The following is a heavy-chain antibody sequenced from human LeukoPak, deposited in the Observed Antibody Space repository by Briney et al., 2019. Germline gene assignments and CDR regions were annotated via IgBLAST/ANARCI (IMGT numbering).Heavy chain of an antibody. CDR1: GYTFTSYG. CDR3: ARVYDSSGYNTSTGYSGMDV. Sequence: ASVKVSCKASGYTFTSYGISWVRQAPGQGHEWMGWISAYNGNTNYAQKLQGRVTMTTDASTSTAYMELRSLRSDDTAVYYDARVYDSSGYNTSTGYSGMDVWRQGTTVTVSS. J-gene: IGHJ6*02. CDR2: ISAYNGNT. D-gene: IGHD3-22*01. V-gene: IGHV1-18*01.